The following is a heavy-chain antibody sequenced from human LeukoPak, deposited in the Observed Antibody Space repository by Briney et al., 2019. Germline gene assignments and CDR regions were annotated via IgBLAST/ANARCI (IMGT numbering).Heavy chain of an antibody. Sequence: GGSLRLSCAASGFTFSSYWMTWVRQAPGKGLERVASISQDGSVKNYVDSVKGRFTIPRDNGKNSLYLQMDSLRAEDTAMYYCARDIPGGTTTLDYWGQGTLVTVSS. V-gene: IGHV3-7*01. CDR3: ARDIPGGTTTLDY. J-gene: IGHJ4*02. CDR2: ISQDGSVK. D-gene: IGHD1-26*01. CDR1: GFTFSSYW.